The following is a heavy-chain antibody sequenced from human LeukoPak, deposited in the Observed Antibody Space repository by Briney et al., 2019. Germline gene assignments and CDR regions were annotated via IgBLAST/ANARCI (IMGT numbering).Heavy chain of an antibody. V-gene: IGHV4-34*01. CDR1: GGSFSGYY. D-gene: IGHD3-16*01. CDR2: IYHSGST. Sequence: PSETLSLTCAVYGGSFSGYYWSWIRQPPGKGLEWIGSIYHSGSTYYNPSLKSRVTISVDTSKNQFSLKLNSVTATDTAVYYCARHYGPWGQGTLVTVSS. CDR3: ARHYGP. J-gene: IGHJ4*02.